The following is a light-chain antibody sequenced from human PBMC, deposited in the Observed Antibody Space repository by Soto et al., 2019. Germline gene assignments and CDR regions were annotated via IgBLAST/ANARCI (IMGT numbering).Light chain of an antibody. J-gene: IGLJ1*01. CDR3: SSYKSISSLGI. CDR1: GSDVGSYKY. V-gene: IGLV2-14*01. CDR2: EVS. Sequence: QSALTQPASVSGSLGQSITISCTGTGSDVGSYKYVSWYQQHPGKAPKLIIFEVSNRPSGVSDRFSGSKSGNTASLTISGLQAEDEADYFCSSYKSISSLGIFGTGTKLTVL.